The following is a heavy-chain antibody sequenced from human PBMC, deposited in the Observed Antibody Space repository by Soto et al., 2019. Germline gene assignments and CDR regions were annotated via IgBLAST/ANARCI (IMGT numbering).Heavy chain of an antibody. V-gene: IGHV3-30*18. J-gene: IGHJ6*02. CDR2: ISYDGSNK. D-gene: IGHD6-19*01. CDR3: AKGNGEQWLYYYYYGMDV. CDR1: GFTFSSYG. Sequence: QVQLVESGGGVVQPGRSLRLSCAASGFTFSSYGMHWVRQAPGKGREWVAVISYDGSNKYYADSVKGRFTISRDNSKNTLYLQMNSLRAEDTAVYYCAKGNGEQWLYYYYYGMDVWGQGTTVTVSS.